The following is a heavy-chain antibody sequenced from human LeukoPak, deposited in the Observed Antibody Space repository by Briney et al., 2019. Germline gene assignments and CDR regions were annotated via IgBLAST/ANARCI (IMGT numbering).Heavy chain of an antibody. D-gene: IGHD6-19*01. CDR1: GFTFSSYW. CDR3: ANNSPYSSGTVDY. CDR2: IKYDGSEK. V-gene: IGHV3-7*01. Sequence: GGSLRLSCAASGFTFSSYWMSWVRQAPGKGLEWVANIKYDGSEKYYVDSVKGRFTISRDNAKNSLYLQMNSLRAEDTAVYYCANNSPYSSGTVDYWGQGTLVTVSS. J-gene: IGHJ4*02.